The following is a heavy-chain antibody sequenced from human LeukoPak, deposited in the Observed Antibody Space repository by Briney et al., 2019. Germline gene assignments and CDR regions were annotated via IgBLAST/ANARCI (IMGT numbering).Heavy chain of an antibody. Sequence: SETLSLTCTVSGGSISSYYWSWIRQPPGKGLEWIGEINHSGSTNYNPSLKSRVTISVDTSKNQFSLKLSSVTAADTAVYYCARGRMTTVVTPGAFDIWDQGTMVTVSS. V-gene: IGHV4-34*01. J-gene: IGHJ3*02. CDR3: ARGRMTTVVTPGAFDI. D-gene: IGHD4-23*01. CDR2: INHSGST. CDR1: GGSISSYY.